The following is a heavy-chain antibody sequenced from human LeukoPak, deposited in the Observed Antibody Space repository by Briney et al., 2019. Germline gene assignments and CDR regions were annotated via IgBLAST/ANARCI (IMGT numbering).Heavy chain of an antibody. V-gene: IGHV3-23*01. Sequence: GGSLRLSCAVSGFTFSSYAMSWVRQVPGKGLEWVSSISGSGGSTYYADSVKGRFTVSKDNSKNTLYLQMNSLRAEDSAVYYCAKDQYYYGSGNQIDYWGHGTLVTVSS. CDR1: GFTFSSYA. J-gene: IGHJ4*01. CDR3: AKDQYYYGSGNQIDY. D-gene: IGHD3-10*01. CDR2: ISGSGGST.